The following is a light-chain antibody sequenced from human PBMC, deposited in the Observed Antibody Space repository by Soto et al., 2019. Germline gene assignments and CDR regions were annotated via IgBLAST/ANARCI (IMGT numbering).Light chain of an antibody. V-gene: IGKV1-5*01. CDR3: QQYASSLYT. CDR1: QSISRC. CDR2: DAS. Sequence: DSQMTLYTTTQCESVGDRVTITGRPSQSISRCLAWYQQKPGQAPRLLIYDASTLQSGVPSRFSASGSATKFTLTISSLQAEDFALYYCQQYASSLYTFGQGTKVDIK. J-gene: IGKJ2*01.